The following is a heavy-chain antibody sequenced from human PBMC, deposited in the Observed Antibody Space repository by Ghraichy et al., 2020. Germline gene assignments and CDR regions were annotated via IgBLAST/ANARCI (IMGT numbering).Heavy chain of an antibody. D-gene: IGHD3-16*01. V-gene: IGHV4-30-2*01. CDR3: ARAPGGAFDP. CDR1: GGSINRGDYS. CDR2: IYHSGSA. Sequence: SETLSLTCAVSGGSINRGDYSWGWIRQPSGKGLEWIGGIYHSGSAYHNPSLESRVTLLLDRSKNQFSLRLTSGTAADTAIYYCARAPGGAFDPWGQGTLVTVSS. J-gene: IGHJ5*02.